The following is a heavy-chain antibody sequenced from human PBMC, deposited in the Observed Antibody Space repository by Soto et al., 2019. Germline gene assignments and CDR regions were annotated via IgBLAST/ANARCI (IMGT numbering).Heavy chain of an antibody. Sequence: GGSLRLSCAASGFTFSSYGMHWVRQAPGKGLEWVAVIWYDGSNKYYADSVKGRFTISRDNSKNTLYLQMNSLRAEDTAVYYCARAESSYKYYYYMDVWGKGTTVTVSS. V-gene: IGHV3-33*01. D-gene: IGHD6-13*01. CDR2: IWYDGSNK. CDR3: ARAESSYKYYYYMDV. J-gene: IGHJ6*03. CDR1: GFTFSSYG.